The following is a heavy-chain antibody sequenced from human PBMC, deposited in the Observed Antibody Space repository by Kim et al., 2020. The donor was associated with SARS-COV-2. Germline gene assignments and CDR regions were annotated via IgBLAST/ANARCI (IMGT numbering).Heavy chain of an antibody. CDR1: GFTFSNAW. J-gene: IGHJ4*02. V-gene: IGHV3-15*01. D-gene: IGHD3-10*01. CDR2: IKSKTDGGTT. Sequence: GGSLRLSCAASGFTFSNAWMSWVRQAPGKGLEWVGRIKSKTDGGTTDYAAPVKGRFTISRDDSKNTLYLQMNSLKTEDTAVYYCTTELSSLWFGESFDYWGQGTLVTVSS. CDR3: TTELSSLWFGESFDY.